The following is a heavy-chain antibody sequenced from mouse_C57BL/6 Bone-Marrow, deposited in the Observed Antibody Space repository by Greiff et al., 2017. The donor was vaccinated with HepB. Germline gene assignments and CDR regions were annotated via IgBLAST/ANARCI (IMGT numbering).Heavy chain of an antibody. CDR3: AREYYYGSSYYAMDY. D-gene: IGHD1-1*01. CDR1: GFSLSTSGMG. CDR2: IYWDDDK. J-gene: IGHJ4*01. Sequence: QVTLKVCGPGILQSSQTLSLTCSFSGFSLSTSGMGVSWIRQPSGKGLEWLAHIYWDDDKRYNPSLKSRLTISKDTSRNQVFLKITSVDTADTATYYCAREYYYGSSYYAMDYWGQGTSVTVSS. V-gene: IGHV8-12*01.